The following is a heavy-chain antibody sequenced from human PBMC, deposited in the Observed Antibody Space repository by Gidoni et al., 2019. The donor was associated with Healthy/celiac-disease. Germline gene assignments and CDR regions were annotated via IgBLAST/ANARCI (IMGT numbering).Heavy chain of an antibody. Sequence: EVQLVESGGGLVKPGGSLRLSCAASGFTFRSNSMNWVRQDTGKGLEWVSSISSSSSYIYYADSVKVRFTISRDNAKNSLYLQMNSLRAEDTAVYYCARDRVYSSGWNDAFDIWGQGTMVTVSS. CDR1: GFTFRSNS. D-gene: IGHD6-19*01. J-gene: IGHJ3*02. CDR3: ARDRVYSSGWNDAFDI. CDR2: ISSSSSYI. V-gene: IGHV3-21*01.